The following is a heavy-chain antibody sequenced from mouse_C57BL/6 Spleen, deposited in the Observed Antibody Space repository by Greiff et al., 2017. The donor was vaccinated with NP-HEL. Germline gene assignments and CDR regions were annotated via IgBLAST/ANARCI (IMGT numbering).Heavy chain of an antibody. CDR3: ARDNWDYWYFDV. J-gene: IGHJ1*03. D-gene: IGHD4-1*01. V-gene: IGHV5-4*01. CDR1: GFTFSSYA. Sequence: EVKVVESGGGLVKPGGSLKLSCAASGFTFSSYAMSWVRQTPEKRLEWVATISDGGSYTYYPDNVKGRFTISRDNAKNNLYLQMSHLKSEDTAMYYCARDNWDYWYFDVWGTGTTVTVSS. CDR2: ISDGGSYT.